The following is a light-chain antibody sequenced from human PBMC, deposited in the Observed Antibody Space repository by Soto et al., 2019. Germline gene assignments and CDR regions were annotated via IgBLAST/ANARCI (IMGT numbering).Light chain of an antibody. Sequence: QSALTQPASVSGSPGQSITISCTGTSSDIGDYNYVSWYQQHPGKAPKLMIYEVTNRPSGVSNRFSGSKSGNTASLTISGLQAVDEADYYCNSYTSSNTDVFGTGTKLTVL. CDR1: SSDIGDYNY. CDR3: NSYTSSNTDV. V-gene: IGLV2-14*01. CDR2: EVT. J-gene: IGLJ1*01.